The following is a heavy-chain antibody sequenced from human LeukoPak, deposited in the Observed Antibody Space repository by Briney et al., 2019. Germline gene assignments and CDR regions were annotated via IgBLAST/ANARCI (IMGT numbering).Heavy chain of an antibody. J-gene: IGHJ4*02. D-gene: IGHD2-21*02. CDR1: GYTFSGFL. CDR2: INPNSGGT. CDR3: ARDYCGGDCFPDS. Sequence: ASVKVSYKASGYTFSGFLMHWVRQAPGQGLEWMGRINPNSGGTNYAQKFQGRVTMTRDTSISTAYMELSRLRSDDTAVYYCARDYCGGDCFPDSWGQGTLVTVSS. V-gene: IGHV1-2*06.